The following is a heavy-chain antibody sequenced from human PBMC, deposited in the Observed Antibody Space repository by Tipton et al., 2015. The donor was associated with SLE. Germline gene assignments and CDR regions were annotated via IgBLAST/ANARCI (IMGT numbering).Heavy chain of an antibody. CDR1: GFTFSSYA. D-gene: IGHD6-13*01. Sequence: SLRLSCSASGFTFSSYAMHWVRQAPGKGLEYVSAISSNGGTTYYADSVKGRFTISRDNSKNTLYLQMSSLRAEDTAVYYCVKGSSRIATPWNGMDVWGQGTTVTVSS. J-gene: IGHJ6*02. V-gene: IGHV3-64D*06. CDR2: ISSNGGTT. CDR3: VKGSSRIATPWNGMDV.